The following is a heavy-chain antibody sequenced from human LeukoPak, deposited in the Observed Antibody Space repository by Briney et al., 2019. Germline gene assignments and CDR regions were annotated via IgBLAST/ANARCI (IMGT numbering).Heavy chain of an antibody. Sequence: PGGSLRLSCAASGFIVSSDYISWVRQAPGKGLEWVSVIYSGGSTNYADSVRARFTISGDNSKDTVYLQMNSLRVEDTAVYYCARATLDNWGQGTLVTVSS. V-gene: IGHV3-53*01. CDR2: IYSGGST. J-gene: IGHJ4*02. CDR3: ARATLDN. CDR1: GFIVSSDY.